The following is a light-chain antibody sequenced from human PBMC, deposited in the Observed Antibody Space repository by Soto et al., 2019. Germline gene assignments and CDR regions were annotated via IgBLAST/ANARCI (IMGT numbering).Light chain of an antibody. CDR1: SSDIGGYNY. V-gene: IGLV2-14*01. CDR2: DII. J-gene: IGLJ2*01. Sequence: QSVLTQPASVSGSPGQSITISCTGTSSDIGGYNYVSWYQLHPGKVPKLIIYDIINRPSGVSNRFSGSKSGNTASLTIPGLQAEDEADYYCSSYTSTSALGVVFGGGTKVTVL. CDR3: SSYTSTSALGVV.